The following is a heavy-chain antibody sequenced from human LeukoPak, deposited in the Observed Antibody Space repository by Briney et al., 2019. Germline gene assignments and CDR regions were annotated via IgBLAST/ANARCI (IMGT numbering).Heavy chain of an antibody. Sequence: PSETLSLTCTVSGYSISSGYYWGWIRQPPGKGLEWIGRIYHSGSTYYNPSLKRRVTISVDTSKNQFSLKLSSVTAADMAVYDCARDKYDFWSSYHDYWGQGSLVTVSS. CDR2: IYHSGST. J-gene: IGHJ4*02. CDR3: ARDKYDFWSSYHDY. V-gene: IGHV4-38-2*02. CDR1: GYSISSGYY. D-gene: IGHD3-3*01.